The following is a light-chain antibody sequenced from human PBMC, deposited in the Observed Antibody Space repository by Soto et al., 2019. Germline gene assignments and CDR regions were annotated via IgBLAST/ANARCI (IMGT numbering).Light chain of an antibody. CDR2: GAS. CDR1: QSIRSN. V-gene: IGKV3-15*01. CDR3: QQYHIWPPWT. Sequence: EIVMTQSPDTLSVSPVEVASLSLRLSQSIRSNLAWYQQRPGQAPRLLMYGASTRADGIPARFTGSGSGTEFTLTISSLQSEDFAVYYCQQYHIWPPWTSGQGTKVDNK. J-gene: IGKJ1*01.